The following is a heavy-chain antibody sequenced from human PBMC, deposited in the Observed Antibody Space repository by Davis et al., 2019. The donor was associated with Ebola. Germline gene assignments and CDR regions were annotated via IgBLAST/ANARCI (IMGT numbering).Heavy chain of an antibody. CDR3: ARVKYSSGWYGVSYFDY. V-gene: IGHV1-46*01. D-gene: IGHD6-19*01. CDR1: GYTFTSYY. Sequence: ASVQVSCKASGYTFTSYYMHWVRQAPGQGLEWMGIINPSGGSTSYAQKFQGRVTMTRDTSTSTVYMELSSLRSEDTAVYYCARVKYSSGWYGVSYFDYWGQGTLVTVSS. J-gene: IGHJ4*02. CDR2: INPSGGST.